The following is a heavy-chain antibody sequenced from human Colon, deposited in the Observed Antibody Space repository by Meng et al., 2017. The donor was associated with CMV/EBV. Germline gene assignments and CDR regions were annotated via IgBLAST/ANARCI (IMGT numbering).Heavy chain of an antibody. D-gene: IGHD3-10*01. J-gene: IGHJ6*02. V-gene: IGHV3-74*03. CDR1: GFTLSNYW. Sequence: GGSLRLSCAASGFTLSNYWMHWVRQGPGKGLVWVARLNNDGTYMTYADSVRGRFTISRDNSKNTLYLQMNSLRAEDTAVYYCAKDRYYGSGKDYGMDVWGQGTTVTVSS. CDR3: AKDRYYGSGKDYGMDV. CDR2: LNNDGTYM.